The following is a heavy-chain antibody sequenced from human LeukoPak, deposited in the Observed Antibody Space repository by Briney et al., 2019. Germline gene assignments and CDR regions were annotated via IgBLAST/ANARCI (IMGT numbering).Heavy chain of an antibody. Sequence: GGSLRLSCAASGFTFSSYAMSWVRQAPGKGLEWVSGISGSGDNTYYADSVKGRFTISRDNSKNTLYVQMNSLRAEDTAVYYCAKDGYCSSTSCSPGFDYWGQGTLVTVSS. J-gene: IGHJ4*02. CDR1: GFTFSSYA. CDR2: ISGSGDNT. D-gene: IGHD2-2*03. CDR3: AKDGYCSSTSCSPGFDY. V-gene: IGHV3-23*01.